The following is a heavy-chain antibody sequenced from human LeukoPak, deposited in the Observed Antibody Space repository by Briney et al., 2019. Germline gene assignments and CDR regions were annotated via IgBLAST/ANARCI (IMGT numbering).Heavy chain of an antibody. D-gene: IGHD4-23*01. J-gene: IGHJ5*02. V-gene: IGHV4-38-2*02. CDR1: GNSISSGYY. CDR2: INHSGST. CDR3: ARDRGSPVGWFDP. Sequence: PSETLSLTCAVSGNSISSGYYWGWIRQPPGKGLEWIGSINHSGSTYYNPSLKSRITIPVDTSKNQFSLKLTSVTAADMAVYYCARDRGSPVGWFDPWGQGTLVTVSS.